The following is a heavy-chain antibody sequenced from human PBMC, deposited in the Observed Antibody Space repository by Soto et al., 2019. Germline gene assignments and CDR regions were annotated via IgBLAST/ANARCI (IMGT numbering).Heavy chain of an antibody. D-gene: IGHD3-22*01. V-gene: IGHV3-30*18. CDR1: GFTFSSYG. CDR3: AKVRTPPYYYDSSGYRYYYGMDV. CDR2: ISYDGSNK. Sequence: GGSLRLSCAASGFTFSSYGMHWVRQAPGKGLEWVAVISYDGSNKYYADSVKGRFTISRDNSKNTLYLQMNSLRAEDTAVYYCAKVRTPPYYYDSSGYRYYYGMDVWGQGTTVTVSS. J-gene: IGHJ6*02.